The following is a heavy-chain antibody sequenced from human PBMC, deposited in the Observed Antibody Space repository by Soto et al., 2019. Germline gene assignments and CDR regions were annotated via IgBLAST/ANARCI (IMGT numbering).Heavy chain of an antibody. V-gene: IGHV1-69*13. D-gene: IGHD6-13*01. J-gene: IGHJ4*02. CDR3: ARDNAAAGYIGVYY. CDR1: GGTFSSYA. Sequence: SVKVSCKASGGTFSSYAISWVRQAPGQGLEWMGGIIPIFGTANYAQKFQGRVTITADESTSTAYMELSSLRSEDTAVYYCARDNAAAGYIGVYYWGQGTLVTVSS. CDR2: IIPIFGTA.